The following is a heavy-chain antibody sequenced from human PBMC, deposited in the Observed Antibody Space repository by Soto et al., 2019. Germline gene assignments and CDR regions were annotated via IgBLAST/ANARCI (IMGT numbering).Heavy chain of an antibody. J-gene: IGHJ4*02. V-gene: IGHV4-59*01. D-gene: IGHD2-15*01. CDR2: VYYTGST. Sequence: SETLYLTCSVYGGSISGSYWSWIRQSPGKGLEWLGYVYYTGSTNYSPSLRSRVSISVDTSKNEFSLRLSSVTAADTAVYFCARSVAGPAAHTDYRGPGTQVTVST. CDR1: GGSISGSY. CDR3: ARSVAGPAAHTDY.